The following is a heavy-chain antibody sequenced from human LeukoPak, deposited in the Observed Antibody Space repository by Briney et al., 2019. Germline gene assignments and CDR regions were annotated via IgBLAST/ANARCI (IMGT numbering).Heavy chain of an antibody. J-gene: IGHJ5*02. CDR2: ISHDARNK. V-gene: IGHV3-30*04. CDR1: GFTFSSYA. CDR3: ARAAAETGAFRDNWFDP. Sequence: SGGSLRLSCAASGFTFSSYAMHWVRQAPGKGLEWVAVISHDARNKIYADSVKGRLTISRDNSKNTLYLQMNSLRTEDTAVYYCARAAAETGAFRDNWFDPWGQGTLVTVSS. D-gene: IGHD6-19*01.